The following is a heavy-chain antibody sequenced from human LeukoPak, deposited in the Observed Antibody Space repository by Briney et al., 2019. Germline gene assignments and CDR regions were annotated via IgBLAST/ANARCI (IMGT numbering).Heavy chain of an antibody. D-gene: IGHD2-2*02. CDR3: AHRLGPYCSSTSCYIWFDP. CDR2: IYWNDDK. Sequence: SGPTLVKPTQTLTLTCTFSGFSLSTSGVGVGWIRQPPGKALEGLALIYWNDDKRYSPSLKSRLTITKDTSKNQVVLTMTNMDPVDTATYYCAHRLGPYCSSTSCYIWFDPWGQGTLVTVSS. J-gene: IGHJ5*02. V-gene: IGHV2-5*01. CDR1: GFSLSTSGVG.